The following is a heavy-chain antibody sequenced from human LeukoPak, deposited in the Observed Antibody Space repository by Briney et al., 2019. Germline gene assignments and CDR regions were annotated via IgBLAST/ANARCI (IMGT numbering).Heavy chain of an antibody. J-gene: IGHJ4*02. CDR1: GFTFDDYA. CDR2: ISWNSGSI. CDR3: AKDIGGRYCSSTSCYAVDY. V-gene: IGHV3-9*01. Sequence: HPGGSLRLSCAASGFTFDDYAMHWVRQPPGKGLEWVSGISWNSGSIGYADSEKGRFTISRDNAKNSLYLQMNSLRAEDTALYYCAKDIGGRYCSSTSCYAVDYWGQGTLVTVSS. D-gene: IGHD2-2*01.